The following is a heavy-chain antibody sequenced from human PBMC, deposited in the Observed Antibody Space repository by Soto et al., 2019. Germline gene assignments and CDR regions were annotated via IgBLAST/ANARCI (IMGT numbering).Heavy chain of an antibody. Sequence: PGGSLGLSCAASGFTFSSYAMHWVRQAPGKGLEWVAVISYDGSNKYYADSVKGRFTISRDNSKNTLYLQMNSLRAEDTAVYYCARESFSSSSSAAFDIWGQGTMVTVS. D-gene: IGHD6-6*01. CDR1: GFTFSSYA. V-gene: IGHV3-30-3*01. J-gene: IGHJ3*02. CDR3: ARESFSSSSSAAFDI. CDR2: ISYDGSNK.